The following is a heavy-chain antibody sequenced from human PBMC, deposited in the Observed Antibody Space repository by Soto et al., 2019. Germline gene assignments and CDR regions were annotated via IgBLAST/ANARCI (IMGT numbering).Heavy chain of an antibody. CDR3: VRGIADSWFDP. CDR1: GYIFTNYA. D-gene: IGHD6-13*01. Sequence: QVQLVQSGAEVKKPGASVKVSCKTSGYIFTNYAVHWVRQAPGQRLEWMGWFNAGSGDRRYSQNFQGRVTLTGVTSASTAYTELTGLRSEDTSVYYCVRGIADSWFDPWGQGTLVTVSS. CDR2: FNAGSGDR. J-gene: IGHJ5*02. V-gene: IGHV1-3*01.